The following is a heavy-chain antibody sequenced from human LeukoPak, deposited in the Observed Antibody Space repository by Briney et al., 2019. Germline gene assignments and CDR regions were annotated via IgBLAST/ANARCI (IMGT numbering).Heavy chain of an antibody. D-gene: IGHD3-3*01. CDR2: IQIADSET. J-gene: IGHJ4*02. CDR1: CYSFIDFW. CDR3: ARRMRRQWNSDLWSFDY. V-gene: IGHV5-51*01. Sequence: WESPQISCKAACYSFIDFWVGWGRPVPGKGLEWMGIIQIADSETTYSPSFQGQVTISADTSLNTAHLQWSSRTASDTAIYYCARRMRRQWNSDLWSFDYWGQGTLVSVSS.